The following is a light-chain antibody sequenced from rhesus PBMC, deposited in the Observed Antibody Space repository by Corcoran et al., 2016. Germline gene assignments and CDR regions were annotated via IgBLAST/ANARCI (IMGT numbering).Light chain of an antibody. V-gene: IGKV3-24*01. Sequence: EIVMTQSPATLSLSPGERATLSCRASQSVSSSLSWYQQKPGQAPRLLIYGASSRDTGIPDRVSGSGSGTDFTLTISSLEPEDVAVYYCLQHSNWPLTFGGGTKVELK. CDR1: QSVSSS. J-gene: IGKJ4*01. CDR2: GAS. CDR3: LQHSNWPLT.